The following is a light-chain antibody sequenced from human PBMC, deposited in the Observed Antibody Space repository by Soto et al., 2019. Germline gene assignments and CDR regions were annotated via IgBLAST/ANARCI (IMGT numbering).Light chain of an antibody. Sequence: QSALTQPASVSGSPGQSITISCTGTSSDVGGSNYVSWYQQHPGKAPKLIIFDVSHRPSGFSNRFSGSKSGNTASLTISGLQAEDEADYYCSSYTSSSTHWVFGGGTKLTVL. J-gene: IGLJ3*02. CDR1: SSDVGGSNY. CDR2: DVS. CDR3: SSYTSSSTHWV. V-gene: IGLV2-14*03.